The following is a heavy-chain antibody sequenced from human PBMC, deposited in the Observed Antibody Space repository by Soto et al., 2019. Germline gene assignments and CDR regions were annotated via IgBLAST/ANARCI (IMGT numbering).Heavy chain of an antibody. CDR3: ARDLPPYLGQMYRGYSYDVTLEGENWFDP. CDR2: INPSGGST. D-gene: IGHD5-18*01. V-gene: IGHV1-46*01. J-gene: IGHJ5*02. Sequence: ASVKVSCKASGYTFTSYYMHLVRQAPGQGLEWMGIINPSGGSTSYAQKFQGRVTMTRDTSTSTVYMELSSLRSEDTAVYYCARDLPPYLGQMYRGYSYDVTLEGENWFDPWGQGTLVTVSS. CDR1: GYTFTSYY.